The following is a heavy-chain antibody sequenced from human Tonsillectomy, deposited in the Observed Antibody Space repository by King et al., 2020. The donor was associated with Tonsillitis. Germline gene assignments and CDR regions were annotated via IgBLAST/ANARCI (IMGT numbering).Heavy chain of an antibody. D-gene: IGHD3-3*01. Sequence: VQLVESGGGLVQPGGSLRLSCAASGFTFSSYAMSWVRQAPGKGLEWVAAISGSCGSTYYADAVKGRVTISRDNSKNTLYLQMNSLRAEDTAGYYCAKSGRRGYLESSYDYWGQGTLVTVSS. CDR2: ISGSCGST. CDR3: AKSGRRGYLESSYDY. CDR1: GFTFSSYA. J-gene: IGHJ4*02. V-gene: IGHV3-23*04.